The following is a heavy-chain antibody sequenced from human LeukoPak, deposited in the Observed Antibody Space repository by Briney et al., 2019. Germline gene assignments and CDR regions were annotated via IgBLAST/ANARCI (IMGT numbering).Heavy chain of an antibody. CDR3: AKDSSGRQPSTDFDY. CDR1: GFTFSSYA. Sequence: GACLRLSCAASGFTFSSYAMSWVRQAPGKGLEWVAAISGSGGSTYYADSVKGRFAISRDNSKNTLYLQMNSLRAEDTAVYYCAKDSSGRQPSTDFDYWGQGTLVTVSS. J-gene: IGHJ4*02. V-gene: IGHV3-23*01. D-gene: IGHD6-19*01. CDR2: ISGSGGST.